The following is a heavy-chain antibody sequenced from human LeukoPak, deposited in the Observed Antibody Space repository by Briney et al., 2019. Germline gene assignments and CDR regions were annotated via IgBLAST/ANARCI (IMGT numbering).Heavy chain of an antibody. CDR1: GFAFTDHW. CDR2: IKTDGSIR. D-gene: IGHD4-17*01. Sequence: PGGSLRLSCAASGFAFTDHWMHWVRQAPGKGLEWISRIKTDGSIRGYADSVEGRFTVSRDNAKNTVYLGMSSLGVDDTAVYFCVRDRTTVTLFDSWGQGILVTVSS. V-gene: IGHV3-74*01. CDR3: VRDRTTVTLFDS. J-gene: IGHJ4*02.